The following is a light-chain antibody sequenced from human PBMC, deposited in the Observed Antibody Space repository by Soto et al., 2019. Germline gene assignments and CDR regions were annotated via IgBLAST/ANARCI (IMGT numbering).Light chain of an antibody. CDR2: DVD. CDR3: SSYAGSNTFV. CDR1: SSDVGSYDS. J-gene: IGLJ1*01. V-gene: IGLV2-8*01. Sequence: SVLTQPASVSGSPGQSITISCTGTSSDVGSYDSVSWYQHHPGKVPKLIIFDVDKWPSGVPDRFSGFKSGNTASLTVSGLRAEDEADYYCSSYAGSNTFVFGTGTKVTVL.